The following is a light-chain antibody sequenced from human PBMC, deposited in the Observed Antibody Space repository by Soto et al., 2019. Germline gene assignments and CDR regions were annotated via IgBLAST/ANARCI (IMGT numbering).Light chain of an antibody. Sequence: QSALTQPACVSGAPGQSITISCTGTNSDVNYVSWHQQHPGKAPKLMIYEVSNRSSGVSNRFSGSKSGNTASLTISGLQAEDEADYYCSSSTSSSTFVFGTGTKVTVL. CDR1: NSDVNY. CDR2: EVS. V-gene: IGLV2-14*01. CDR3: SSSTSSSTFV. J-gene: IGLJ1*01.